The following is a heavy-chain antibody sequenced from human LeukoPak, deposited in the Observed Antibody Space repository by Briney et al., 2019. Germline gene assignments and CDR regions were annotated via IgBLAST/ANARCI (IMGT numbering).Heavy chain of an antibody. CDR3: ARDQTTVTTAAWYFDL. V-gene: IGHV4-61*02. J-gene: IGHJ2*01. CDR2: IYTSGST. Sequence: SETLSLTCTVSGGSISGGSYYWSWIRQPAGKGLEWIGRIYTSGSTNYNPSLKSRVTISVDTSKNQFSLKLSSVTASDTAVYYCARDQTTVTTAAWYFDLWGRGTLVTVSS. D-gene: IGHD4-17*01. CDR1: GGSISGGSYY.